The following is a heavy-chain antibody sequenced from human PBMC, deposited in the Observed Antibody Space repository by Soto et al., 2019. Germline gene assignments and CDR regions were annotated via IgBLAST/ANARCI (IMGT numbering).Heavy chain of an antibody. Sequence: QVQLVQSGAEVKKPGASVKVSCKASGYTFTSYDINWVRQATGQGLEWMGWMNPHSGNTGYAQKFQGRVTMTSNTSISTAYMELRSLRSEDTAVYYCAIAARAVGYYYYGMDGWGQGTTVTVSS. D-gene: IGHD6-6*01. J-gene: IGHJ6*02. V-gene: IGHV1-8*01. CDR3: AIAARAVGYYYYGMDG. CDR2: MNPHSGNT. CDR1: GYTFTSYD.